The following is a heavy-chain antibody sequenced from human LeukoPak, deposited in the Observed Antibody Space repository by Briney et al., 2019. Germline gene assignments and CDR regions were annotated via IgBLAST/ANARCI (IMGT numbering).Heavy chain of an antibody. V-gene: IGHV5-51*01. Sequence: GESLKISCKISGYRLTNNWIGWVRQVPGKGLEWMGLIYPGDSDTRYSPSFQGQVTFSVDASISTAYLQLSGLRASDTAIYYCVRFGLTSSLDYWGQGTLVTVSS. J-gene: IGHJ4*02. D-gene: IGHD6-13*01. CDR1: GYRLTNNW. CDR2: IYPGDSDT. CDR3: VRFGLTSSLDY.